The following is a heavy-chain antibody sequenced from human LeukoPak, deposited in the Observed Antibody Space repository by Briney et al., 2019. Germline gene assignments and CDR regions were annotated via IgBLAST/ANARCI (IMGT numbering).Heavy chain of an antibody. J-gene: IGHJ4*02. CDR2: ISGSGGST. CDR1: GFTFSSSA. D-gene: IGHD5-12*01. V-gene: IGHV3-23*01. Sequence: GGSLRLSCAASGFTFSSSAMSWVRQAPGKGLEWVSSISGSGGSTYYADSVKGRFTISRDNSKNTLYLQMNSLRAEDTAVYYCARDMSGYEDWGQGTLVTVSS. CDR3: ARDMSGYED.